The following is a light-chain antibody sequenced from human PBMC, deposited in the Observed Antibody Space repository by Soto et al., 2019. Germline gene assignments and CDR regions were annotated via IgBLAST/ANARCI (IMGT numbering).Light chain of an antibody. Sequence: EIVLTQSPVTLSLSAGERATLSCRASQTVSNQLAWYRQKPGQAPRLLIYDASRRVTGIPARFSGSGSGTDFTLTLSSLEPEDFAVYYCQQRAGSSTFGQGTRLEI. CDR3: QQRAGSST. CDR1: QTVSNQ. V-gene: IGKV3-11*01. J-gene: IGKJ5*01. CDR2: DAS.